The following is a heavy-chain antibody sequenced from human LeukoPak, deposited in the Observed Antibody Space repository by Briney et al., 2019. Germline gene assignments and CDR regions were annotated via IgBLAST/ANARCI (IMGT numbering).Heavy chain of an antibody. CDR1: GYTFSSYD. CDR3: ARVVGATTSLYFDY. J-gene: IGHJ4*02. Sequence: ASVKVSCKASGYTFSSYDINWVRQATGQGLEWMGWMNPNSGNTGYAQKFQGRVTMTRDTSTSTVYMELSSLRSEDTAVYYCARVVGATTSLYFDYWGQGTLVTVSS. D-gene: IGHD1-26*01. V-gene: IGHV1-8*01. CDR2: MNPNSGNT.